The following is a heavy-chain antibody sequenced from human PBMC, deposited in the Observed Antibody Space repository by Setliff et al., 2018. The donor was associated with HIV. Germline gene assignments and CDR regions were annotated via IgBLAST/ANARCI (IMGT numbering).Heavy chain of an antibody. CDR3: ARNGIRQMATDY. CDR2: IHSGGST. CDR1: GASITSGGHY. V-gene: IGHV4-31*03. D-gene: IGHD1-20*01. J-gene: IGHJ4*02. Sequence: PSETLSLTCSVSGASITSGGHYWTWIRQHPERGLEWIGHIHSGGSTFYNPSLKSRVTISVDTSKNQFSLKVNSVTAADTAVYYCARNGIRQMATDYWGQGTLVTVSS.